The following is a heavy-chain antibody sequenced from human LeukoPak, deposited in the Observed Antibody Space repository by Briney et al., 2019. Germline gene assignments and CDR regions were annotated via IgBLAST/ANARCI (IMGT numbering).Heavy chain of an antibody. CDR1: GFTFSNYG. Sequence: HPGGSLGLSCAASGFTFSNYGMHWVRQAPGKGLEWVAVISYDGSNKYYADSVKGRFTISRDNSKNTLYLQMNSLRAEDTAVYYCAKDETFDYWGQGTLVTVSS. CDR3: AKDETFDY. V-gene: IGHV3-30*18. CDR2: ISYDGSNK. J-gene: IGHJ4*02.